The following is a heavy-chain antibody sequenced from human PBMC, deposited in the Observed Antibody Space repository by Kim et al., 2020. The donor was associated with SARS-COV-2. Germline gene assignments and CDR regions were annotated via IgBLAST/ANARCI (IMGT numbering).Heavy chain of an antibody. CDR2: ISYDGSNK. D-gene: IGHD6-19*01. CDR3: ASSSGRSSPPDY. J-gene: IGHJ4*02. Sequence: GGSLRLSCAASGFTFRSYGMHWVRQAPGKGLEWVAVISYDGSNKYYADSVKGRFTISRDNSKNTLYLQMNSLRVEDTAVYYCASSSGRSSPPDYWGQGTLVTVSS. V-gene: IGHV3-33*05. CDR1: GFTFRSYG.